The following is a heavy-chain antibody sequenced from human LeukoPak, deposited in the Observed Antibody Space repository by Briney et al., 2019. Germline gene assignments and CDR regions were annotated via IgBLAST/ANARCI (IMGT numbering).Heavy chain of an antibody. CDR2: IYHSGST. D-gene: IGHD3-10*01. J-gene: IGHJ4*02. CDR3: AREVGGSGSYDDY. V-gene: IGHV4-4*02. Sequence: PSETLSLTCAVSGGSISSSNWWSWVRQPPGKGLEWIGEIYHSGSTNYNPSLKSRVTISVDKSKIQFSLKLSSVTAADTAVYYCAREVGGSGSYDDYWGQGTLVTVSS. CDR1: GGSISSSNW.